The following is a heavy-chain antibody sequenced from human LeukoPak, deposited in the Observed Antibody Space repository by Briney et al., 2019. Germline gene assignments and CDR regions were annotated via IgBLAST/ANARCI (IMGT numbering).Heavy chain of an antibody. CDR3: ARGEDIVVVVAAREYYFDY. J-gene: IGHJ4*02. D-gene: IGHD2-15*01. Sequence: GGSLRLSCAASAFTFSNYEMNWVRQAPGKGLEWVSYISSSGSSTYYADSVKGRFTISRDNAKNSLYLQMNSLRAEDTAVYYCARGEDIVVVVAAREYYFDYWGQGTLVTVSS. V-gene: IGHV3-48*03. CDR1: AFTFSNYE. CDR2: ISSSGSST.